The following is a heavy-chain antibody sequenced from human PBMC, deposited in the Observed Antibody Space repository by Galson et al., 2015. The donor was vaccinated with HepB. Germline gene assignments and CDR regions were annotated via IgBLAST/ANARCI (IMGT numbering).Heavy chain of an antibody. D-gene: IGHD2-15*01. CDR2: ISPYNRHT. CDR3: ARGALVVAVGSTPNNWFGP. J-gene: IGHJ5*02. V-gene: IGHV1-18*01. Sequence: SVKVSCKASGYTFSSYSITWVRQAPGQGLEWMGWISPYNRHTNYTQKLQGRVTMTTDTSTSTAFMELRSLRSDDTAVYYCARGALVVAVGSTPNNWFGPWGQGTLVTVSS. CDR1: GYTFSSYS.